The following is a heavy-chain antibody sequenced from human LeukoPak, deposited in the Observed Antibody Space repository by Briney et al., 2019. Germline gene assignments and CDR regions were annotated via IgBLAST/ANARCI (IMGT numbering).Heavy chain of an antibody. J-gene: IGHJ4*02. CDR1: GGSISSYY. V-gene: IGHV4-4*07. CDR3: ARISVTGIDS. CDR2: ISTSGST. Sequence: KPSETLSLTCTVSGGSISSYYWSWIRQPAGKGLEWVGRISTSGSTNYNPSLKSRVTMSVDTSKNRFSLRLTSVTAADTAVYYCARISVTGIDSWGQGTPVTVSS. D-gene: IGHD2-21*02.